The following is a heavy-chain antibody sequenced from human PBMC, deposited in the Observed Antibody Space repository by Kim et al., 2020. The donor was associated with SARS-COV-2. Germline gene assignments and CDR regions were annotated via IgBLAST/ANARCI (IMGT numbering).Heavy chain of an antibody. CDR3: ARVQGGSPITMVRGVKGWFDP. Sequence: GGSLRLSCAASGFTFSSYAMHWVRQAPGKGLEWVAVISYDGSNKYYADSVKGRFTISRDNSKNTLYLQMNSLRAEDTAVYYCARVQGGSPITMVRGVKGWFDPWGQGTLVTVSS. CDR2: ISYDGSNK. D-gene: IGHD3-10*01. V-gene: IGHV3-30*04. CDR1: GFTFSSYA. J-gene: IGHJ5*02.